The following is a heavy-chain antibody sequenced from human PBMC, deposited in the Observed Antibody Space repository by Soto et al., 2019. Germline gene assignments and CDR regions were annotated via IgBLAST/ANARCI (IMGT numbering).Heavy chain of an antibody. D-gene: IGHD3-10*01. CDR2: ISGSGGST. CDR3: AKAGGPPQTYYYYYYGMDV. CDR1: GFTFSSYA. V-gene: IGHV3-23*01. Sequence: GGSLRLSCAASGFTFSSYAMSWVRQAPGKGLEWVSAISGSGGSTYYADSVKGRFTISRDNSKNTLYLQMNSLRAEDTAVYYCAKAGGPPQTYYYYYYGMDVWGQGTTVTVSS. J-gene: IGHJ6*02.